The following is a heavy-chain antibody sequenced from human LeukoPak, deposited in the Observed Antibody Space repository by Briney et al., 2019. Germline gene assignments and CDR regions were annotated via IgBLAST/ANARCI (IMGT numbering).Heavy chain of an antibody. Sequence: GGLLRLSCAASGVTFGGYEMKWLRQAQGKRLEWVSYISSSGSTIYYADSVKGRFTISRDNAKNSLYLQMNSLRAEDTAVYYCARGYYDSSGYHESVDYWGQGTLVTVSS. J-gene: IGHJ4*02. CDR1: GVTFGGYE. V-gene: IGHV3-48*03. CDR3: ARGYYDSSGYHESVDY. D-gene: IGHD3-22*01. CDR2: ISSSGSTI.